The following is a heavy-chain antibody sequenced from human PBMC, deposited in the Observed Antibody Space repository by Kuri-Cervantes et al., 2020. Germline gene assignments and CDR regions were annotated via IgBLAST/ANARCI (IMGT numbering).Heavy chain of an antibody. CDR3: ARPYELRYFDWPPMDV. J-gene: IGHJ6*02. Sequence: GSLRLSCAVYGGSFSGYYWSWIRQPPGKGLEWIGEINHSGSTNYNPSLKSRVTISVDTSKNQFSLKLSSVTAADTAVYYCARPYELRYFDWPPMDVWGQGTTVTVSS. D-gene: IGHD3-9*01. V-gene: IGHV4-34*01. CDR1: GGSFSGYY. CDR2: INHSGST.